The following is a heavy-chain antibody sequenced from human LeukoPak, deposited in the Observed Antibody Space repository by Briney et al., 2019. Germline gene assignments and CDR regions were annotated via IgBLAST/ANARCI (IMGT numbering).Heavy chain of an antibody. Sequence: GGTLRLSCAASGFILSHYGMNWVRQAPGKGLEWVSGITSRSTTYYADSVKGRFTISRDNSKNMVWLQINSPTAEDTATYYCAKDGNWARFEDWGQGTLVTVSS. CDR2: ITSRSTT. D-gene: IGHD7-27*01. V-gene: IGHV3-23*01. J-gene: IGHJ4*02. CDR1: GFILSHYG. CDR3: AKDGNWARFED.